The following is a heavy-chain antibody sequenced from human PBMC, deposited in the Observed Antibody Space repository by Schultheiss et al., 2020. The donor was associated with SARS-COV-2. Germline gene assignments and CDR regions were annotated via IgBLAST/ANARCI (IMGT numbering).Heavy chain of an antibody. CDR3: ARGQVGRAFDI. CDR1: GGSFSGYY. Sequence: SETLSLTCAVYGGSFSGYYWNWIRQPPGKGLEWIGYIYHSGSTNYNPSLKSRVTISVDTSKNQFSLKLSSVTAADTAVYYCARGQVGRAFDIWGQGTMVTVSS. D-gene: IGHD1-26*01. J-gene: IGHJ3*02. CDR2: IYHSGST. V-gene: IGHV4-34*01.